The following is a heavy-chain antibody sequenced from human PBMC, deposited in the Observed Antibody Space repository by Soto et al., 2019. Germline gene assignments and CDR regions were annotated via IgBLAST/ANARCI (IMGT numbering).Heavy chain of an antibody. D-gene: IGHD6-19*01. CDR2: ISGDGGKK. V-gene: IGHV3-30-3*01. CDR1: GFTFSSHA. Sequence: QVQLVESGGGVVQPGRSLRLSCAASGFTFSSHAMHWVRQAPGKGLEWVAVISGDGGKKYYADSVKGRLTISRDNSRNTLYLQLNSLRGEDTAVYYCARRPQGVAGFAHWGQGTLVTVSS. CDR3: ARRPQGVAGFAH. J-gene: IGHJ4*02.